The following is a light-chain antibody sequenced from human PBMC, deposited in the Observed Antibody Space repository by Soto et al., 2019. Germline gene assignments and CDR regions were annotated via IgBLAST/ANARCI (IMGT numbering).Light chain of an antibody. CDR3: KHYGTSSYT. Sequence: EIVLTQSPGTLSLSPGERATLSCRASQSVSSSYLAWYQQKPGQAPRLLIYGASSRATGIPDRFSGSGSGTDFTLTISRLEPEDLAVYFCKHYGTSSYTFGQGTKLQIK. CDR2: GAS. CDR1: QSVSSSY. J-gene: IGKJ2*01. V-gene: IGKV3-20*01.